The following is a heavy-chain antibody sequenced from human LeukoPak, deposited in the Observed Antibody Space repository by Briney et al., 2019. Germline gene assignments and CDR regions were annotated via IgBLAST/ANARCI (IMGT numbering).Heavy chain of an antibody. CDR3: ATGYSSPQLPYYYYYYMDV. CDR2: FDPEDGET. V-gene: IGHV1-24*01. D-gene: IGHD5-18*01. CDR1: GYTLTELS. Sequence: ASVKVSCKVSGYTLTELSMHWVRQAPGNGLEWMGGFDPEDGETIYAQKFQGRVTMTEDTSTDTAYMELSSLRSEDTAVYYCATGYSSPQLPYYYYYYMDVWGKGTTVTVSS. J-gene: IGHJ6*03.